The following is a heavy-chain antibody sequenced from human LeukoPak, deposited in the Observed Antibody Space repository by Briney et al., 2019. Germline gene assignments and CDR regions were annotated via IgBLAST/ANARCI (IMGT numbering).Heavy chain of an antibody. Sequence: GGSLRLSCAASGFTFSNYVMSWVRQAPGKGLEWVSTISDNGGDTYYADSVKGRFTISRDNSKNTLYLQMYSLRAEDTAVYYCARRGSYFPFDYWGQGTLATVSS. CDR1: GFTFSNYV. D-gene: IGHD3-10*01. CDR2: ISDNGGDT. CDR3: ARRGSYFPFDY. J-gene: IGHJ4*02. V-gene: IGHV3-23*01.